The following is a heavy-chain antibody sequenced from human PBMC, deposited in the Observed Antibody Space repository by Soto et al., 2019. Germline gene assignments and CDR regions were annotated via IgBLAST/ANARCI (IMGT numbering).Heavy chain of an antibody. V-gene: IGHV4-34*01. CDR2: INYSGST. CDR1: DVSFSGYY. Sequence: QAQLQAWGAGLLRPSETLSLTCGDSDVSFSGYYWSWIRQPPGKGLEWIGEINYSGSTKFNPSLKSRVTLSIDTSKDQFSLRLSSVTAADTAVYYCARDSGGLRLGESSLYGEKDSFDVWDQGTLVTVSS. J-gene: IGHJ3*01. D-gene: IGHD3-16*02. CDR3: ARDSGGLRLGESSLYGEKDSFDV.